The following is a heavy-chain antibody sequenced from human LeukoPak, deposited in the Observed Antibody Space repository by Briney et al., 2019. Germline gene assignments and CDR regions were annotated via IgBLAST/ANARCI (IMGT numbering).Heavy chain of an antibody. Sequence: GGSLRLSCAASGFTFSDYYMSWISQAPGKGLVWVSYISSSGSTIYYADSVKGRFTISRDNAKNSLYLQMNSLRAEDTAVYYCASSSGGRAPTHFDYWGQGTLVTVSS. J-gene: IGHJ4*02. V-gene: IGHV3-11*01. CDR1: GFTFSDYY. CDR3: ASSSGGRAPTHFDY. D-gene: IGHD2-15*01. CDR2: ISSSGSTI.